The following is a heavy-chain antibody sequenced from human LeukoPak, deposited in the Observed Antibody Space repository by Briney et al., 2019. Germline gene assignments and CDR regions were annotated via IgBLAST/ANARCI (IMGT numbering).Heavy chain of an antibody. D-gene: IGHD2-21*01. V-gene: IGHV3-21*01. J-gene: IGHJ5*02. CDR3: AREVIPGWTNVGWFDP. CDR2: ISSSSSYI. Sequence: PGGSLRLSCAASGFTFSSYSMNWVRQAPGKGLEWVSSISSSSSYIYYADSVKGRFTISRDNAKNSLYLQMNSLRAEDTAVYYCAREVIPGWTNVGWFDPWGQGTLVTVSS. CDR1: GFTFSSYS.